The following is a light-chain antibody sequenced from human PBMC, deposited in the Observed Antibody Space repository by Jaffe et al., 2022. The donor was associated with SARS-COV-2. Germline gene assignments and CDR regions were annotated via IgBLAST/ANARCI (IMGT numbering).Light chain of an antibody. J-gene: IGKJ4*01. CDR2: GAS. Sequence: EIVMTQSPATLSLSPGERATLSCRASQSVSSNLAWYQQKPGQAPGLLIYGASTRATGIPARFSGSGSGTEFTLTISSLQSEDFAVYYCQQYSSWPLTFGGGTKVEI. CDR3: QQYSSWPLT. CDR1: QSVSSN. V-gene: IGKV3-15*01.